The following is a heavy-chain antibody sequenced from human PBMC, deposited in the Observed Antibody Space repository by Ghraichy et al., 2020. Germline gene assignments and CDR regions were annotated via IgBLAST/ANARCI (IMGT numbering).Heavy chain of an antibody. CDR3: ARTSRVSGREDDDY. Sequence: GESLNISCAASGFTFSDYFMTWIRQAPGKGLEWVSYISSSGTYTKYADSVKGRFSISRDHAQNSLYLQMNSLRVEDTAMYYCARTSRVSGREDDDYWGQGTLVTVSS. D-gene: IGHD1-26*01. V-gene: IGHV3-11*06. CDR2: ISSSGTYT. CDR1: GFTFSDYF. J-gene: IGHJ4*02.